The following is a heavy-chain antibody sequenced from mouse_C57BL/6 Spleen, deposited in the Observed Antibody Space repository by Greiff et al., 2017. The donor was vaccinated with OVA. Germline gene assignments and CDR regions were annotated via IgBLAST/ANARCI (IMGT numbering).Heavy chain of an antibody. V-gene: IGHV1-64*01. CDR1: GYTFTSYW. CDR3: ARDGDLFAY. Sequence: QVQLQQPGAELVKPGASVKLSCKASGYTFTSYWMHWVKQRPGQGLEWIGMIHPNSGGTNYNEKFKSKATLTVDKSSSTAYMQLSSLTSEDSAVYYGARDGDLFAYWGKGTLVTVSA. D-gene: IGHD3-3*01. J-gene: IGHJ3*01. CDR2: IHPNSGGT.